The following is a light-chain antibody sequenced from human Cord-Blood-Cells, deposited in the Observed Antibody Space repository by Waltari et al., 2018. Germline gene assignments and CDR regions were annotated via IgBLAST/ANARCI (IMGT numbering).Light chain of an antibody. V-gene: IGLV1-44*01. J-gene: IGLJ3*02. CDR1: SSNIGSNT. Sequence: QSVLTQPPSASGTPGQRVTISCSGSSSNIGSNTVNWYQQLPGTAPKLLIYSNNQRPSGLPDRFSGSKSVHSAALAISGLQSEDEADYYCAAWDDSLNGWVFGGGTKLTVL. CDR2: SNN. CDR3: AAWDDSLNGWV.